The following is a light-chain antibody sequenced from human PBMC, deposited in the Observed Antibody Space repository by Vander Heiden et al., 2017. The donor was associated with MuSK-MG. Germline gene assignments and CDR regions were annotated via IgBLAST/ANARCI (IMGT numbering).Light chain of an antibody. CDR2: DAS. V-gene: IGKV3-11*01. CDR3: QQHSNWPPIT. J-gene: IGKJ5*01. Sequence: EIVLTQSPATLSLSPGERATLSCRASQSVSSYLAWYQQKPGQAPRLLIYDASNRATGIPARFCGSGYGTDFTLTISSREPEDFAVYYCQQHSNWPPITFGQGTLLEIK. CDR1: QSVSSY.